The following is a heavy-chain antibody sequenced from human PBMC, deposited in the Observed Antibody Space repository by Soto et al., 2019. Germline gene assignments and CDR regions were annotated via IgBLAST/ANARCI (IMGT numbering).Heavy chain of an antibody. CDR3: ARVPVTWFGATEEIVWFDP. V-gene: IGHV4-31*03. Sequence: LSLTCTVSGGSISSGGYYWSWIRQHPGKGLEWIGYIYYSGSTYYNPSLKSRVTISVDTSKNQFSLKLSSVTAADTAVYYCARVPVTWFGATEEIVWFDPWGQGTLVTV. CDR2: IYYSGST. J-gene: IGHJ5*02. CDR1: GGSISSGGYY. D-gene: IGHD3-10*01.